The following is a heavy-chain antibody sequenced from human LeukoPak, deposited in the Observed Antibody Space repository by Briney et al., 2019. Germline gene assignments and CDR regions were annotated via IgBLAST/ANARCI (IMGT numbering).Heavy chain of an antibody. CDR2: MNPKSNNR. Sequence: GASVKVSCKASGYTFTNYEVNWVRQATGQGLEWMGWMNPKSNNRGYAQKFQGRVTITTDTSISTAYMELSSLRSDDTAVYYCTRGLKGNYYSGSGTYRWFAPWGQGTLVTVSS. CDR3: TRGLKGNYYSGSGTYRWFAP. CDR1: GYTFTNYE. D-gene: IGHD3-10*01. V-gene: IGHV1-8*03. J-gene: IGHJ5*02.